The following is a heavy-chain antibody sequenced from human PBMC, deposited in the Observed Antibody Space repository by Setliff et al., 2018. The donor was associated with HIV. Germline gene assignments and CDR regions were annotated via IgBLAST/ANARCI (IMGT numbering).Heavy chain of an antibody. CDR1: GGSISSYY. CDR3: ARADCSGGSCYSPGY. CDR2: IYDRGGT. V-gene: IGHV4-59*01. J-gene: IGHJ4*02. D-gene: IGHD2-15*01. Sequence: SETLSLTCTVSGGSISSYYWSWIRQPPEKGLEWIGYIYDRGGTNYNPSLKSRVTISLDTSKNQFSLKLNSVTAADTAVYYCARADCSGGSCYSPGYWGQGTLVTVS.